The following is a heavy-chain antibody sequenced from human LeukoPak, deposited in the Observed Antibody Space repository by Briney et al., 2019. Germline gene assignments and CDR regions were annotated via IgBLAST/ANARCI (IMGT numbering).Heavy chain of an antibody. Sequence: GGSLRLSCAASGFTFDDYAMHWVRQAPGKGLEWVSLISWDGGSTYYADSVKGRFTISRDNSKNSLYLQMNSLRAEGTALYYCAKEERSWFDPWGQGTLVTVSS. CDR2: ISWDGGST. D-gene: IGHD5-24*01. J-gene: IGHJ5*02. CDR3: AKEERSWFDP. V-gene: IGHV3-43D*03. CDR1: GFTFDDYA.